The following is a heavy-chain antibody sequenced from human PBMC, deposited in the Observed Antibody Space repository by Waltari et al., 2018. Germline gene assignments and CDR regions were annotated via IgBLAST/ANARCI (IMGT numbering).Heavy chain of an antibody. V-gene: IGHV1-8*01. D-gene: IGHD5-18*01. CDR2: MNPKSEKR. J-gene: IGHJ4*02. CDR1: GYTFTSYD. CDR3: ARVKWDAAMVTDY. Sequence: QVQLVQSGAEVKKPGASVKVSCKASGYTFTSYDINWVRQATGQGLEWLGWMNPKSEKRGYAQKFQGGVARTRNTSISTAYKELSGLRSEETAVNYCARVKWDAAMVTDYWGQGTLVTVSS.